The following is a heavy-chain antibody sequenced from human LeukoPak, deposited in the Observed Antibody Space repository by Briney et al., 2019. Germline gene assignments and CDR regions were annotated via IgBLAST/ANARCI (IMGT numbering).Heavy chain of an antibody. Sequence: PGGSLRLSCAASGFTFSSYAMSWVRQAPGKGLEWVSTISGSGATTYLADSVRGRLTISRDNSKSTLFLQMNSLGAEDTAIYYCAKDNVRGTAYSFDYWGQGTLVTVSS. J-gene: IGHJ4*02. D-gene: IGHD2-8*01. V-gene: IGHV3-23*01. CDR2: ISGSGATT. CDR3: AKDNVRGTAYSFDY. CDR1: GFTFSSYA.